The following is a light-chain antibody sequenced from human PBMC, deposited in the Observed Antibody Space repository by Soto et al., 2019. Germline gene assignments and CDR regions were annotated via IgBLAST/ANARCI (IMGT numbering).Light chain of an antibody. J-gene: IGKJ2*01. CDR3: QQANSFPVT. CDR1: QGVSTW. CDR2: AAS. Sequence: DIQMTQSPASVSAPVGDRVTITCRASQGVSTWIAWFQQKPGQAPKLLIYAASLLQSGVPSRFNGSGSGTEFTLTISSLQPEDSATYFCQQANSFPVTFGQGTKVDI. V-gene: IGKV1-12*01.